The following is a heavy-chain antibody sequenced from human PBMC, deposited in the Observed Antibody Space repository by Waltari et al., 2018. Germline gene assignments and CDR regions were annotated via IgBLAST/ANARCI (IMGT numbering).Heavy chain of an antibody. CDR1: GFNVSSYA. D-gene: IGHD1-26*01. CDR2: ISYDGSNK. V-gene: IGHV3-30-3*01. CDR3: ARVIVGADFDY. Sequence: QVQLVEPGGGVVQPGRSLRLSCAASGFNVSSYALLWVRQAPGKGLEWVAVISYDGSNKYYADSVKGRFTISRDNSKNTLYLQMNSLRAEDTAVYYCARVIVGADFDYWGQGTLVTVSS. J-gene: IGHJ4*02.